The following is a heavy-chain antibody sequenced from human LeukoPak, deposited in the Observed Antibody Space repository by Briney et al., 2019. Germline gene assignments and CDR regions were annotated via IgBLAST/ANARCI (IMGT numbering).Heavy chain of an antibody. CDR1: GYTFTSYD. CDR3: ARDPQWLASFDY. Sequence: ASVKVSCKASGYTFTSYDINWVRQATGQGLEWMGWMNPNSGNTGYAQKFQGRVTMTRNTSISTAYMELSSLRSEDTAVYYCARDPQWLASFDYWGQGTLVTVSS. V-gene: IGHV1-8*01. CDR2: MNPNSGNT. D-gene: IGHD6-19*01. J-gene: IGHJ4*02.